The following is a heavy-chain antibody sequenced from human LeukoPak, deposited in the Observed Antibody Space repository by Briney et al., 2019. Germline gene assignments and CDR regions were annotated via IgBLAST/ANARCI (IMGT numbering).Heavy chain of an antibody. D-gene: IGHD4-23*01. Sequence: GGSLRLSCAASGFTFDDYGMSWVRQAPGKGLEWVSGINWNGGSTGYADSVKGRFTISRDNAKNSLFLQMNSLRAEDTAVYYCTREQDREASATVVGDYWGQGTLVTVSS. J-gene: IGHJ4*02. CDR3: TREQDREASATVVGDY. CDR1: GFTFDDYG. CDR2: INWNGGST. V-gene: IGHV3-20*04.